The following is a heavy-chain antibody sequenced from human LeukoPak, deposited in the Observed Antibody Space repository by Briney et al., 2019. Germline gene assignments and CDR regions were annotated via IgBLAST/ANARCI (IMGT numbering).Heavy chain of an antibody. Sequence: SETLSLTCTVSGGSICSYYWSWIRQPPGKGLEWIGYIYYSGSTNYNPSLKSRVTISVDTSKNQFSLKLSSVTSADTALYYCARFKPIVVSAAFDIWGQGTMVTVSS. D-gene: IGHD2-2*01. J-gene: IGHJ3*02. CDR3: ARFKPIVVSAAFDI. CDR1: GGSICSYY. V-gene: IGHV4-59*08. CDR2: IYYSGST.